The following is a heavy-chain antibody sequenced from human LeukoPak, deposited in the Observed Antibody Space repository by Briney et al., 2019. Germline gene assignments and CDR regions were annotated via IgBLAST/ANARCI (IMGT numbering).Heavy chain of an antibody. CDR3: AKDSSGYDY. J-gene: IGHJ4*02. D-gene: IGHD3-22*01. V-gene: IGHV3-43*02. CDR1: GFTFYDYA. Sequence: PGGSLRLSCAASGFTFYDYAMHWVRHAPGKGLEWVSLISGAGGSTYYADSVKGRFTISRDNSKNSLYLQMNSLRTEDTASYYCAKDSSGYDYWGQGTLVTVSS. CDR2: ISGAGGST.